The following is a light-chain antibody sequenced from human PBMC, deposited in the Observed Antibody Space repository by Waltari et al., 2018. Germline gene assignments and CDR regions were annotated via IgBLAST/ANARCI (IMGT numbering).Light chain of an antibody. CDR2: GTT. J-gene: IGLJ2*01. Sequence: QSVLTQPPSVSGAPGQRISISCTGNSSNIGAGCDVHWYQQLPGAAPKLLIYGTTNRPSGVPDRFSGSKSGSSASLAITGLRPEDEADYYCQSSDSSLRAVFGGGTKVTVL. V-gene: IGLV1-40*01. CDR1: SSNIGAGCD. CDR3: QSSDSSLRAV.